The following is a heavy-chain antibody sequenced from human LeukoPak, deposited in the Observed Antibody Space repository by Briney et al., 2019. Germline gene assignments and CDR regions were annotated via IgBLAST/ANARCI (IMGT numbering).Heavy chain of an antibody. Sequence: ASVKVSCKAFGYTFANYYMHWVRQAPGQGLEWMGLINPSGHWTSYAQKFQGRVTLTRDVSTSTDYLELSSLRSEDTAVYYCARDNSVRDTAWWFDPWGQGTLVTVSS. CDR3: ARDNSVRDTAWWFDP. D-gene: IGHD2-21*02. V-gene: IGHV1-46*01. CDR2: INPSGHWT. CDR1: GYTFANYY. J-gene: IGHJ5*02.